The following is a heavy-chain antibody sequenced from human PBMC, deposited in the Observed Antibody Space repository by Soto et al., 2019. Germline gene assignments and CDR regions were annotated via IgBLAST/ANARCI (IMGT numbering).Heavy chain of an antibody. D-gene: IGHD2-8*01. J-gene: IGHJ4*02. Sequence: QVQLQESGPGLVKPSQTLSLTCSVSGGSINSGGSHWTWIRQHPEKGLEWIGFIYYYNGATYSTSYNPSIQSRVVISVDTSKNQVSLSLSSVTAADTAVYFCAWGTDAYKNGFWGQGTLVTVSS. CDR3: AWGTDAYKNGF. CDR1: GGSINSGGSH. V-gene: IGHV4-31*03. CDR2: IYYYNGAT.